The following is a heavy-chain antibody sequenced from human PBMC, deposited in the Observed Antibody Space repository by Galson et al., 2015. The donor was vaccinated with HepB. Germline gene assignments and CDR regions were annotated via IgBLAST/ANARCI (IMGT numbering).Heavy chain of an antibody. CDR1: GFTISSYW. Sequence: LRLSCAVSGFTISSYWMSWVRQTPGKGLEWVAHINEDGSERYYVDSVKGRFTISRDNAKNSLFLQINSLRAEDTAVYYCGRSRTALFYWGQGALVTVAS. CDR2: INEDGSER. D-gene: IGHD2-21*02. J-gene: IGHJ4*02. CDR3: GRSRTALFY. V-gene: IGHV3-7*03.